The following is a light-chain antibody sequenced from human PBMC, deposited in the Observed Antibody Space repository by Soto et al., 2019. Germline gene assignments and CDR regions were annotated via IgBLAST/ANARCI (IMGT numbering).Light chain of an antibody. Sequence: FTQSPRTLSISPGEKATLSSRASQSVSNNYLAWYQQKPGQAPRLLIYGASNRATGIPDRFSGSGSGTDFTLTISRLEPEDFAVYYCQQYGSSGTFGQGTKVDIK. V-gene: IGKV3-20*01. CDR2: GAS. J-gene: IGKJ1*01. CDR3: QQYGSSGT. CDR1: QSVSNNY.